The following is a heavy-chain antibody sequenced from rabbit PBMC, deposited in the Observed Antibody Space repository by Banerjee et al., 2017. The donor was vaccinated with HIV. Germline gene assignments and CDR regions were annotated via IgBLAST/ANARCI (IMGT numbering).Heavy chain of an antibody. CDR1: GFSFSSSDY. D-gene: IGHD6-1*01. J-gene: IGHJ4*01. CDR3: ARGAGDSSYGYVDFYYFNL. CDR2: IAGSSSGFT. V-gene: IGHV1S40*01. Sequence: QSLEESGGDLVKPGASLTLTCTASGFSFSSSDYMCWVRQAPGKGLEWISCIAGSSSGFTYSATWAKGRFTCSKTSSTTVTLQMTSLTAADTATYFCARGAGDSSYGYVDFYYFNLWGPGTLVTVS.